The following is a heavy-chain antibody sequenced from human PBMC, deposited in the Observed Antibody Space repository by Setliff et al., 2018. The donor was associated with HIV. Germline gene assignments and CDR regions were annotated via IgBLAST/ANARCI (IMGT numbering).Heavy chain of an antibody. CDR2: IYHTGST. CDR1: GASFSGYY. V-gene: IGHV4-34*01. Sequence: PSETLSLTCAVYGASFSGYYWGWIRQPPGNGLEWIGSIYHTGSTYYKPSLKSRVTISVDTSKNQFSLRLSSVAAGDTAVYYCARSIVPVASGYYYFEYWGQGTLVTVSS. CDR3: ARSIVPVASGYYYFEY. D-gene: IGHD3-3*01. J-gene: IGHJ4*02.